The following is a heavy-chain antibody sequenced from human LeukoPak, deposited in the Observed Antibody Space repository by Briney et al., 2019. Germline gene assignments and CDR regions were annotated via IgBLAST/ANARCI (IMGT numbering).Heavy chain of an antibody. CDR3: ARWVERDIVVVPAAIHAFDI. J-gene: IGHJ3*02. V-gene: IGHV1-2*02. CDR2: INPNSGGT. D-gene: IGHD2-2*02. Sequence: ASVQVSCKASGYTFTGYYMHWVRQAPGQGLEWMGWINPNSGGTNYAQKFQGRVTMTRDTSISTAYMELSRLRSDDTAVYYCARWVERDIVVVPAAIHAFDIWGQGTMVTVSS. CDR1: GYTFTGYY.